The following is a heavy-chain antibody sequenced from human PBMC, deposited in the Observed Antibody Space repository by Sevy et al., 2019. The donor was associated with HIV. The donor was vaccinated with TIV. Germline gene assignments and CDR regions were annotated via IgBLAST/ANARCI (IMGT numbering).Heavy chain of an antibody. J-gene: IGHJ3*01. D-gene: IGHD4-4*01. CDR2: FYYSGDT. V-gene: IGHV4-59*01. Sequence: SETLSLTCTVSGGSISSYYWRWIRQPPGKGLEWIGYFYYSGDTDYNSSLKNRVTISVDKSKNQLSLRLSSVTAADTAVYYCARERYDSNWYGLESGNDALDVWGQGTLVTVSS. CDR3: ARERYDSNWYGLESGNDALDV. CDR1: GGSISSYY.